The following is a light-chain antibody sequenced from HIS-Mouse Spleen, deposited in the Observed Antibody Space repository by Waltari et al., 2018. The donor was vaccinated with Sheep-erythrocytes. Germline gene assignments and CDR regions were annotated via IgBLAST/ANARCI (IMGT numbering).Light chain of an antibody. Sequence: QSALTQPASVSGSPGQSITISCTGTSSDVGIYYLVSWYQQHPGKAPKLMIYEGSKRPSGVSNRFSGSKSGNTASLTISGLQAEDEADYYCCSYAGSSNVVFGGGTKLTVL. CDR3: CSYAGSSNVV. CDR1: SSDVGIYYL. CDR2: EGS. V-gene: IGLV2-23*01. J-gene: IGLJ2*01.